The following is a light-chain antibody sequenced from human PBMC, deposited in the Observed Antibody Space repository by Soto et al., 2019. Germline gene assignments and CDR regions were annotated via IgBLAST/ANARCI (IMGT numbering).Light chain of an antibody. CDR3: CSYAGSSTFYG. CDR1: SSDVGSYNL. Sequence: QSALTQPASVSGSPGQSITISCTGTSSDVGSYNLVSWYQQHPGKAPKLMIYEGSKRPSGVSNRFSGSKSGNTASLTISGLQDEDEADYYCCSYAGSSTFYGFGTGTKVTVL. J-gene: IGLJ1*01. CDR2: EGS. V-gene: IGLV2-23*01.